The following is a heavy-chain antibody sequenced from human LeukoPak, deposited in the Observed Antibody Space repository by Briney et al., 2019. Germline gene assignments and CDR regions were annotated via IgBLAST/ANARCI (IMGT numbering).Heavy chain of an antibody. D-gene: IGHD2-21*02. Sequence: PGGSLRLSCAASGFTFSNYWMSWVRQAPGKGLKWVANIKQDGSEKYYVDSVRGRFTISRDNAKISLYLQMDSLRAEDTAVYYCAKALAYCGGDCNYSYGMDVWGQGTTVTVSS. V-gene: IGHV3-7*01. CDR1: GFTFSNYW. CDR3: AKALAYCGGDCNYSYGMDV. J-gene: IGHJ6*02. CDR2: IKQDGSEK.